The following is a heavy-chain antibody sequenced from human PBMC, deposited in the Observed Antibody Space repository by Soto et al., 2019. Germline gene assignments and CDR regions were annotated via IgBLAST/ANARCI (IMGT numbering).Heavy chain of an antibody. CDR3: ASYRGGGYGSGSYPNY. D-gene: IGHD3-10*01. V-gene: IGHV1-69*02. CDR1: GGTFSSYT. Sequence: QVQLVQSGAEEKKPGSSVKVSCKASGGTFSSYTISWVRQAPGQGLEWMGRIIPILGIANYAQKFQGRVTITADKSTRTAYMELSSLRSEDTAVYYCASYRGGGYGSGSYPNYWGQGTLVTVSS. CDR2: IIPILGIA. J-gene: IGHJ4*02.